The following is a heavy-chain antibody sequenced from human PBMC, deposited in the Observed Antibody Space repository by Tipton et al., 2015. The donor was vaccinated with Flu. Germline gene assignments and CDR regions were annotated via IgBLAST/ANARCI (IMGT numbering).Heavy chain of an antibody. D-gene: IGHD3-3*01. CDR1: GFIFSTYV. V-gene: IGHV3-30-3*01. J-gene: IGHJ4*02. CDR2: ISSDGNND. Sequence: SLRLSCAASGFIFSTYVMYWVRQSPGKGLEWVAIISSDGNNDYHADSVKGRFTISRDNSNNTLYLQMNSLRPDDTAIYYCARDMGVSYDFWSGFFSDYWGQGTLVTASS. CDR3: ARDMGVSYDFWSGFFSDY.